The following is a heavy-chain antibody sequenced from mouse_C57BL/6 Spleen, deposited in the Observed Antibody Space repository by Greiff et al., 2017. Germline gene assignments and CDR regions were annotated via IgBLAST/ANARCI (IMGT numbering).Heavy chain of an antibody. V-gene: IGHV6-3*01. CDR3: TVWEGDY. D-gene: IGHD4-1*01. CDR2: IRLKSDNYAT. J-gene: IGHJ2*01. CDR1: GFTFSNYW. Sequence: DVKLQESGGGLVQPGGSMKLSCVASGFTFSNYWMNWVRQSPEKGLEWVAQIRLKSDNYATHYAESVKGRFTISRDDSKSSVYLQMNNLRAEDTGIYYCTVWEGDYWGQGTTLTVSS.